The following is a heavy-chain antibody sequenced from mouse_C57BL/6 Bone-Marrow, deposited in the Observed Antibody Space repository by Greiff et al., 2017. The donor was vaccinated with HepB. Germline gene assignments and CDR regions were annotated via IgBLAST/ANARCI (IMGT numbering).Heavy chain of an antibody. CDR3: ARRGSYYGSSPWYFDV. J-gene: IGHJ1*03. CDR1: GFTFSSYG. V-gene: IGHV5-6*02. CDR2: ISSGGSYT. Sequence: EVKLVESGGDLVKPGGSLKLSCAASGFTFSSYGMSWVRQTPDKRLEWVATISSGGSYTYYPDSVKGRFTISRDNAKNTLYLQMSSLKSEDTAMYYCARRGSYYGSSPWYFDVWGTGTTVTVSS. D-gene: IGHD1-1*01.